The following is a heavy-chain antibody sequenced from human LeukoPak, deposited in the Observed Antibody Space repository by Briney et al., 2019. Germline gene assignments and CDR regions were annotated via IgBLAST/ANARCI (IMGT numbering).Heavy chain of an antibody. CDR2: IDPSGGST. Sequence: ASVKVSCKASGYTFTSYYMHWVRQAPGQGLEWMGIIDPSGGSTSYAQKFQGRVTMTRDMSTSTVYMELSSLRSEDTAVYYCARQPVGGCSGGSCYFFDYWGQGTVVTVSS. CDR3: ARQPVGGCSGGSCYFFDY. CDR1: GYTFTSYY. J-gene: IGHJ4*02. D-gene: IGHD2-15*01. V-gene: IGHV1-46*01.